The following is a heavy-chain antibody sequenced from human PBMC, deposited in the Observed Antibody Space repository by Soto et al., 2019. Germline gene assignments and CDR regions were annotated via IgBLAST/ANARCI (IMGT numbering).Heavy chain of an antibody. CDR1: GFTFDDYA. Sequence: PGGSLRLSCAASGFTFDDYAMHWVRQVPGKGLEWVSGISWDSGTKDYADSVKGRFTISRDNARKFLYLQMKSLRAEDTALYYCATEQWLATGGYRGEGTLVTVCS. CDR3: ATEQWLATGGY. CDR2: ISWDSGTK. V-gene: IGHV3-9*01. D-gene: IGHD6-19*01. J-gene: IGHJ4*02.